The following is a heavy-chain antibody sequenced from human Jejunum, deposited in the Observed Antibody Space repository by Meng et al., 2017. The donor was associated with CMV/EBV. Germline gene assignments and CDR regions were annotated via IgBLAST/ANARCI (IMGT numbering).Heavy chain of an antibody. J-gene: IGHJ4*02. CDR2: INAGDGDT. Sequence: SGYTFTAYPIHWVRQAPGQRLEWMGWINAGDGDTKYSQKFQGRVTIIRDTSATTAYMELSSLRSEDTAVYYCAKVAYCNSVSCPFDYWGQGTLVTVSS. V-gene: IGHV1-3*01. CDR3: AKVAYCNSVSCPFDY. D-gene: IGHD2-2*01. CDR1: GYTFTAYP.